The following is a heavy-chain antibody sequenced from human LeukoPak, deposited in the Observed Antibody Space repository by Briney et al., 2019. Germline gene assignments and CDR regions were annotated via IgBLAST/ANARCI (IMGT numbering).Heavy chain of an antibody. Sequence: ASVKVSCKASGGTSSSYAISWVRQAPGQGLEWMGGIIPIFGTANYAQKFQGRVTITADESTSTAYMELSSLRSEDTAVYYCARGTVMTLQYYYYMDVWGKGTTVTVSS. CDR1: GGTSSSYA. CDR2: IIPIFGTA. J-gene: IGHJ6*03. V-gene: IGHV1-69*13. D-gene: IGHD4-11*01. CDR3: ARGTVMTLQYYYYMDV.